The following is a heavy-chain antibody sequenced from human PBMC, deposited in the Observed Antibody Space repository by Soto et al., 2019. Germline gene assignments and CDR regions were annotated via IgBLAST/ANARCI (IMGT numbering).Heavy chain of an antibody. CDR3: ARGYSIDY. Sequence: QAGGSLRLSCAASGFTFSSYWMTWVRQAPGKGLEWVANIKQSGSETYYVDSVKGRFTISRDDAKNSLYLQMNTLRAEDTAVYYCARGYSIDYWGQGXLVTAPQ. D-gene: IGHD5-18*01. V-gene: IGHV3-7*03. CDR1: GFTFSSYW. CDR2: IKQSGSET. J-gene: IGHJ4*02.